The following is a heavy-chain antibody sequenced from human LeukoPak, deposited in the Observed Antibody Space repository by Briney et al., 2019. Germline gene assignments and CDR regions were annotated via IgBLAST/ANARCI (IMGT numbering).Heavy chain of an antibody. CDR1: GFTFSSYA. J-gene: IGHJ4*02. CDR3: AREIRDIVVVPAARSFDY. CDR2: ISYDGSNK. V-gene: IGHV3-30*04. D-gene: IGHD2-2*01. Sequence: PGRSLRLSCAASGFTFSSYAMHWVRQAPGKGLEWVAVISYDGSNKYYADSVKGRFTISRDNSKNTLYLQMNSLRAEDTAVYYCAREIRDIVVVPAARSFDYWGQGTLVTVSS.